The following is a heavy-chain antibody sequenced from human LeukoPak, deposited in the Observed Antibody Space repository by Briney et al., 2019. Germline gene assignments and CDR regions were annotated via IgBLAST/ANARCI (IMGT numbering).Heavy chain of an antibody. V-gene: IGHV3-21*01. CDR3: ASNSLIVGATLYYMDV. D-gene: IGHD1-26*01. CDR2: ISSSSSYI. J-gene: IGHJ6*03. CDR1: GFTFSSYS. Sequence: GGSLRLSCAASGFTFSSYSMNWVRQAPGKGLEWVSSISSSSSYIYYADSVKGRFTISRDNAKNSLYLQMNSLRAEDTAVYYCASNSLIVGATLYYMDVWGKGTTVTVSS.